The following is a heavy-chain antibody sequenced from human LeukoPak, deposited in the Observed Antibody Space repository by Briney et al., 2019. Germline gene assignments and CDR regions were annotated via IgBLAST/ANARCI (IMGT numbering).Heavy chain of an antibody. CDR3: ARQGSITMVRGVKTHAFDI. J-gene: IGHJ3*02. CDR1: GGSISSYY. V-gene: IGHV4-59*08. Sequence: SETLSLTCTVSGGSISSYYWSWIRQPPGKGLEWIGYIYYSGSTNYNPSLKSRVTISVDTSKNQSSLKLSSVTAADTAVYYCARQGSITMVRGVKTHAFDIWGQGTMVTLSS. CDR2: IYYSGST. D-gene: IGHD3-10*01.